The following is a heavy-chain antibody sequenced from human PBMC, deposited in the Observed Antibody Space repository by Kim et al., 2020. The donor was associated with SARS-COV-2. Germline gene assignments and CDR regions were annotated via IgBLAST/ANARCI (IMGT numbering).Heavy chain of an antibody. J-gene: IGHJ4*02. D-gene: IGHD2-8*01. Sequence: GGSLRLSCAASGFTFSSYSMNWVRQAPGKGLEWVSSISSSSSYIYYADSVKGRFTISRDNAKNSLYLQMNSLRAEDTAVYYCASDRPERPNGQANSDYWGQGTLVTVSS. CDR1: GFTFSSYS. CDR3: ASDRPERPNGQANSDY. V-gene: IGHV3-21*01. CDR2: ISSSSSYI.